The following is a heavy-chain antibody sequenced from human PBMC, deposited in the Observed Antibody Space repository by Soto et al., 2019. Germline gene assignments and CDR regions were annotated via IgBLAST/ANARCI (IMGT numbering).Heavy chain of an antibody. J-gene: IGHJ6*02. CDR1: GGTFSSYAIS. V-gene: IGHV4-59*04. Sequence: SCKASGGTFSSYAISWVRQAPGQGLEWIGIIYYSGDTYYNPSLAGRLTMSVDTSNQFSLTLRSVTAADTALYYCARNQPQRYCSGGTCRPAYGMDVWGQGTTVTVSS. D-gene: IGHD2-15*01. CDR2: IYYSGDT. CDR3: ARNQPQRYCSGGTCRPAYGMDV.